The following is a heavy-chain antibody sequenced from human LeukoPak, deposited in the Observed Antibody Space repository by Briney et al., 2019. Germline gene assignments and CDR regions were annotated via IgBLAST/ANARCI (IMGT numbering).Heavy chain of an antibody. J-gene: IGHJ5*02. CDR2: IRYDGINK. Sequence: GGSLRLSCAASGFTFSTSGMHWVRQAPGKGLEWVAFIRYDGINKYYADSVKGRFTISRDNSKNTLYLQMNSLRAEDTAVYYCARDYSDYGDYVVDWFDPWGQGTLVTVSS. CDR3: ARDYSDYGDYVVDWFDP. D-gene: IGHD4-17*01. CDR1: GFTFSTSG. V-gene: IGHV3-30*02.